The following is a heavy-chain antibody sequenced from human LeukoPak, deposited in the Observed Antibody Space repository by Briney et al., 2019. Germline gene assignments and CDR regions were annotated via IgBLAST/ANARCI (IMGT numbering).Heavy chain of an antibody. CDR3: AKGSLGSWYYFDY. Sequence: GGSLRLSCAASGFTFGSSAMSWVRQAAGKWPEWVSTFSRSGPDTYYADSVKGRFTIFRDNSKNTLYLQMNSLRAEDTAVYYCAKGSLGSWYYFDYWGQGTLVTVSS. CDR1: GFTFGSSA. J-gene: IGHJ4*02. V-gene: IGHV3-23*01. CDR2: FSRSGPDT. D-gene: IGHD6-13*01.